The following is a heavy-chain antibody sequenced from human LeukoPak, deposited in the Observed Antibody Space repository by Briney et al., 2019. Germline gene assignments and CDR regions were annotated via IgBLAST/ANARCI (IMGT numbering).Heavy chain of an antibody. V-gene: IGHV3-21*01. CDR2: ISSSSSYI. CDR3: ARDYYGSGSYDRFDY. J-gene: IGHJ4*02. CDR1: GFTFSSYS. Sequence: GGSLRLSCAASGFTFSSYSMNWVRQAPGKRLEWVSSISSSSSYIYYADSVKGRFTISRDNAKNSLYLQMNSLRAEDTAVYYCARDYYGSGSYDRFDYWGQGTLVTVSS. D-gene: IGHD3-10*01.